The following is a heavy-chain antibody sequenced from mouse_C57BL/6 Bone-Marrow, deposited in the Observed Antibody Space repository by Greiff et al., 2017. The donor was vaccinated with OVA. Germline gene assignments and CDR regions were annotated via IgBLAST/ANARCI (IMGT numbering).Heavy chain of an antibody. CDR1: GFTFSDYY. D-gene: IGHD2-4*01. CDR3: ARLYDYDADWYFDV. J-gene: IGHJ1*03. Sequence: EVQRVESGGGLVQPGGSLKLSCAASGFTFSDYYMYWVRQTPEKRLEWVAYISNGGGSTYYPDTVKGRFTISRDNAKNTLYLQMSRLKSEDTAMYYCARLYDYDADWYFDVWGTGTTVTVSS. V-gene: IGHV5-12*01. CDR2: ISNGGGST.